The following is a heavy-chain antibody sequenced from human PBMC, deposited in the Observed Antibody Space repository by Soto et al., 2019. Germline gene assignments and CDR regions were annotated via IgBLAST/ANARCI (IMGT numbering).Heavy chain of an antibody. CDR3: SRDPGGTDFAEWTYYFDY. D-gene: IGHD3-3*01. Sequence: QVQLVESGGGVVQPGRSLRLSCAASGFTFSSYAMHWVRQAPGKGLEWVAVISYDGSNKYYADSVKGRFTISRDNSKNTXHIQITILRSEDTAVYYCSRDPGGTDFAEWTYYFDYWGQGTLVTVSS. J-gene: IGHJ4*02. V-gene: IGHV3-30*14. CDR1: GFTFSSYA. CDR2: ISYDGSNK.